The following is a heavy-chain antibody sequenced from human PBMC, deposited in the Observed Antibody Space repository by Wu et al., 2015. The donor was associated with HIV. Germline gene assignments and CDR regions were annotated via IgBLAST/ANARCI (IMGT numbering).Heavy chain of an antibody. Sequence: QVQLVQSGAEVKKPGSSVKVSCKASGGTFSSYAISWVRQAPGQGLEWMGRIIPIFGTANYAQKFQGRVTITADESTSTAYMELSSLRSEDTAVYYCAGYDSSGYRQSRLWFDPWGQGTLVTVSS. CDR3: AGYDSSGYRQSRLWFDP. CDR2: IIPIFGTA. V-gene: IGHV1-69*13. D-gene: IGHD3-22*01. J-gene: IGHJ5*02. CDR1: GGTFSSYA.